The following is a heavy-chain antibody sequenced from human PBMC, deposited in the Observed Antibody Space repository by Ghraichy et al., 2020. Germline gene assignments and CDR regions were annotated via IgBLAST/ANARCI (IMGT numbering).Heavy chain of an antibody. Sequence: ASVKVSCKASGYTFTGYYMHWVRQAPGQGLEWMGWINPNSGGTNYAQKFQGRVTMTRDTSISTAYMELSRLRSDDTAVYYCARGNNVVPAAMMDSSSWYEGLGFDYWGQGTLVTVSS. V-gene: IGHV1-2*02. CDR1: GYTFTGYY. J-gene: IGHJ4*02. D-gene: IGHD2-2*01. CDR3: ARGNNVVPAAMMDSSSWYEGLGFDY. CDR2: INPNSGGT.